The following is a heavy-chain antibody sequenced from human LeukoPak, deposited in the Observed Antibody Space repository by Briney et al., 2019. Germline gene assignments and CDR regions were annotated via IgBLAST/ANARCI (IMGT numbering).Heavy chain of an antibody. CDR1: GFTFGDYA. Sequence: PGGSLRLSCTGSGFTFGDYAMSWFRQAPGKWLEWVGYIRSKAYGGTTEYAASVKGRFAISRDDSKSIAYLQMNSLKTEDTAVYYCTSYCIGGSCYSDYYYYGMAVWGQGTTVTVSS. CDR3: TSYCIGGSCYSDYYYYGMAV. D-gene: IGHD2-15*01. V-gene: IGHV3-49*03. J-gene: IGHJ6*02. CDR2: IRSKAYGGTT.